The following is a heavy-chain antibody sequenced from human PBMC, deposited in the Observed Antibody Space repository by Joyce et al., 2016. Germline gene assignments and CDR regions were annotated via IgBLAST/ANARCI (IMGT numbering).Heavy chain of an antibody. J-gene: IGHJ2*01. CDR1: GFTFSNYW. Sequence: EVQLVESGGGLVQPGGSLRLSCVASGFTFSNYWMTWVRQAPGKGLEWVADIRHDAGGRNCVDSVKGRFTISRDNAKNSVYLQMNNLGPEDTAMYYCARNYAAAWYDRFFDLWGRGTLVAVSS. CDR3: ARNYAAAWYDRFFDL. V-gene: IGHV3-7*03. CDR2: IRHDAGGR. D-gene: IGHD1-1*01.